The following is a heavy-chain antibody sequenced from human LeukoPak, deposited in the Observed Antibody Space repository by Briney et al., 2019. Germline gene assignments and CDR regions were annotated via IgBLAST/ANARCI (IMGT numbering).Heavy chain of an antibody. CDR1: GGSFSGYY. D-gene: IGHD3-22*01. V-gene: IGHV4-34*01. J-gene: IGHJ4*02. CDR3: ARVYEPTMIVVGD. CDR2: INHSGST. Sequence: SETLSLTCAVYGGSFSGYYWSWIRQPPGKGLEWIGEINHSGSTNYNPSLKSRVTISVDTSKNQFSLKLSSVTAADTAVYYCARVYEPTMIVVGDWGQGTLVTVSS.